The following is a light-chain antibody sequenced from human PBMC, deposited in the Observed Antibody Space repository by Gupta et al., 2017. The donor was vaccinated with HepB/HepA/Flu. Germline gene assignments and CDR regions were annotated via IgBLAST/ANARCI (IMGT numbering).Light chain of an antibody. J-gene: IGKJ4*01. CDR2: KVS. V-gene: IGKV2-30*01. Sequence: DVVLTHSPLSLPVTLGQPASISCRSSQSLVFSDGNTFLHWFQQRPGQSPRRLFYKVSKTDLGDTGGFGGCGEHNDFTHRSSGGEDEDGAFYYHSQSKPWLTFGRGTKVDIK. CDR3: SQSKPWLT. CDR1: QSLVFSDGNTF.